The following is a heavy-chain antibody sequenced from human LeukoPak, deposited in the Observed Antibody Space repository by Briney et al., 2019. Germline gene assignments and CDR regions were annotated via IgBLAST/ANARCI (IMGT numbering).Heavy chain of an antibody. D-gene: IGHD2-2*01. CDR2: ISGSGGST. CDR3: AKGPQSTYYYYMDV. CDR1: GFTFSSYA. V-gene: IGHV3-23*01. J-gene: IGHJ6*03. Sequence: GGSLRLSCAASGFTFSSYAMSWARQAPGKGLEWVSGISGSGGSTYYADSVKGRFTISRDNSKNTLYPQMNSLRAEDTAVYYCAKGPQSTYYYYMDVWGRGTTVTVSS.